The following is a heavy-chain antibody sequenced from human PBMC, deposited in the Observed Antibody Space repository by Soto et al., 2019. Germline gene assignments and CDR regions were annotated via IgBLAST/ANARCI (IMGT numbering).Heavy chain of an antibody. V-gene: IGHV1-18*01. D-gene: IGHD2-15*01. Sequence: QVQLVQSGAEVKKPGASVKVSCKASGYTFTSYGISWVRQAPGQGLEWLGWISAYNGNTNYAQKLQGRVTMTTDTSTSTAYMGRRSLRSDETAVYYCARVGDCSGGRGALWIRDKACLQYYFDYWGQGTLVTVSA. CDR1: GYTFTSYG. J-gene: IGHJ4*02. CDR2: ISAYNGNT. CDR3: ARVGDCSGGRGALWIRDKACLQYYFDY.